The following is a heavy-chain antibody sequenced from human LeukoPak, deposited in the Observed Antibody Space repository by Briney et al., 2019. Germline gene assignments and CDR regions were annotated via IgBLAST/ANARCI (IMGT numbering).Heavy chain of an antibody. CDR2: IKQDGSEK. J-gene: IGHJ4*02. Sequence: GGSLRLSCAVSGFTFSNYWMSWVRQAPGKGLEWVANIKQDGSEKYYVDSVKGRFTISRDNAKNSLYLQMNSLRAEDTAVYYCARVPGFLEWFFDYWGQGTLVTVSS. V-gene: IGHV3-7*01. D-gene: IGHD3-3*01. CDR3: ARVPGFLEWFFDY. CDR1: GFTFSNYW.